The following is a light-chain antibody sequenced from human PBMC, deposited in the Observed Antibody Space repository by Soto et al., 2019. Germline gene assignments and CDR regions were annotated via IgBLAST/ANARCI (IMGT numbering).Light chain of an antibody. CDR1: QSVSSY. CDR2: DAS. J-gene: IGKJ4*01. V-gene: IGKV3-11*01. Sequence: EIGLTQSPATLSLSPGERATLSCRASQSVSSYLAWYQQKPGQAPRLLIYDASNRATGIPARFSGSGSGTDFTLTISSLEPDDFAVYYGQQRTDGPSTFGGGTKVQIK. CDR3: QQRTDGPST.